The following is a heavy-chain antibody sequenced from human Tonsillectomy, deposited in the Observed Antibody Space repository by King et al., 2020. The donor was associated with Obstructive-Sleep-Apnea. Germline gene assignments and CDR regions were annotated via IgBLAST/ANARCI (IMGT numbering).Heavy chain of an antibody. CDR2: IIPIFGTA. V-gene: IGHV1-69*01. Sequence: VQLVQSGAEVKKPGSSVKVSCKASGGTFSSYAISWVRQAPRQGLEWMGGIIPIFGTANYPQKFQGRLTIIADESTGTAYMELSSLRSEDTAVYYCARAHCGGHCYPNYYYGMDVWGQGTTVTVSS. J-gene: IGHJ6*02. CDR1: GGTFSSYA. D-gene: IGHD2-21*02. CDR3: ARAHCGGHCYPNYYYGMDV.